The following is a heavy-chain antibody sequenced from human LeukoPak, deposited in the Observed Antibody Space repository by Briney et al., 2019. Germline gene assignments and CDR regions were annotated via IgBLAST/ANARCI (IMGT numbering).Heavy chain of an antibody. CDR1: GFTFSSYW. Sequence: PGGSLRLSCAASGFTFSSYWMNWARQAPGKGLEWVSYISSSSSTIYYADSVKGRFTISRDNAKNSLYLQMNSLRAEDTAVYYCAREDIVVVTATHFDYWGQGTLVTVSS. V-gene: IGHV3-48*01. CDR3: AREDIVVVTATHFDY. J-gene: IGHJ4*02. CDR2: ISSSSSTI. D-gene: IGHD2-21*02.